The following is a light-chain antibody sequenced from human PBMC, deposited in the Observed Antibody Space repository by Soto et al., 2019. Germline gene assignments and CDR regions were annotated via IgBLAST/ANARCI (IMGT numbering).Light chain of an antibody. Sequence: QSVLTQPASVSGSPGQSITISCTGTSSDVGRYNLVSWYQHHPGKAPKLMIYEVTQRPSGVSHRFSGSKSGTTASLTISGLQAEDEADYYCCSYAGIYVFGTGTKLTVL. CDR2: EVT. J-gene: IGLJ1*01. V-gene: IGLV2-23*02. CDR1: SSDVGRYNL. CDR3: CSYAGIYV.